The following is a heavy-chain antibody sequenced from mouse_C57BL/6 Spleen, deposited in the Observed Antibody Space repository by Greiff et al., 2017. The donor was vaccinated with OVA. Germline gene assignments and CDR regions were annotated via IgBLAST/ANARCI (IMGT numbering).Heavy chain of an antibody. Sequence: EVKLVESGGDLVKPGGSLKLSCAASGFTFSSYGMSWVRQTPDKRLEWVATISSGGSYTSYPDSVKGRFTISRDNAKNTLYLQMSSLKSEDTAMYYCARHGDYGSSSWFAYWGQGTLVTVSA. CDR1: GFTFSSYG. CDR3: ARHGDYGSSSWFAY. V-gene: IGHV5-6*02. CDR2: ISSGGSYT. D-gene: IGHD1-1*01. J-gene: IGHJ3*01.